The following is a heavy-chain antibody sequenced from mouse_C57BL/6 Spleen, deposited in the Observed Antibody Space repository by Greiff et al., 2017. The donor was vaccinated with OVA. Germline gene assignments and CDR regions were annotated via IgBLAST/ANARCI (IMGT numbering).Heavy chain of an antibody. CDR2: IYPGDGDT. CDR3: ARYGADDCYWPFAD. J-gene: IGHJ3*01. V-gene: IGHV1-82*01. Sequence: VQLQESGPELVKPGASVKISCKASGYAFTSSWMHWVKQRPGQGLEWIGRIYPGDGDTNYNGKFKGKATLTADKSSSTAYMQLSSLTSEDSAVYFAARYGADDCYWPFADWGKGTLVTVSA. CDR1: GYAFTSSW. D-gene: IGHD2-3*01.